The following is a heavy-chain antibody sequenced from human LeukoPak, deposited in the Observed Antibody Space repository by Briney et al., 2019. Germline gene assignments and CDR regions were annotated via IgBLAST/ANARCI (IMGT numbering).Heavy chain of an antibody. V-gene: IGHV1-46*01. Sequence: ASVKVSCKASGYTFTSYYMHWVRQAPGQGLEWMGIINPSGGGTSYAQKFQGRVTMTRDTSTSTVYMELSSLRSEDTAVYYCARDWDNSNSYYYGMDVWGQGTTVTVSS. CDR1: GYTFTSYY. CDR2: INPSGGGT. CDR3: ARDWDNSNSYYYGMDV. J-gene: IGHJ6*02. D-gene: IGHD4-11*01.